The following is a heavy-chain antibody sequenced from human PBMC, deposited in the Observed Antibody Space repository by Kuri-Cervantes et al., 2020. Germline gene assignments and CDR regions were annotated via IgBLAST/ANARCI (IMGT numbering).Heavy chain of an antibody. D-gene: IGHD4-17*01. CDR3: ASRTDYGDLADAFDI. CDR1: GGSISSSNW. J-gene: IGHJ3*02. Sequence: GSLRLSCAVSGGSISSSNWWSWVRQPPGKGLEWIGEIYHSGSTNYNPSLKSRVTISADKSKNQFSLKLSSVTAADTAVYYCASRTDYGDLADAFDIWGQGTMVTVSS. V-gene: IGHV4-4*02. CDR2: IYHSGST.